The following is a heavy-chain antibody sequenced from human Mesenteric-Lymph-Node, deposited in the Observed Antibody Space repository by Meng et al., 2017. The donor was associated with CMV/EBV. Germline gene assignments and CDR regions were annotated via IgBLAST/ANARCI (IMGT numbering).Heavy chain of an antibody. V-gene: IGHV3-7*01. CDR3: ARGPRPYSSSGLFDP. J-gene: IGHJ5*02. CDR1: GFTFSSYG. CDR2: IKQDGSEK. Sequence: GESLKISCAASGFTFSSYGMHWVRQAPGKGLEWVTNIKQDGSEKYYVDSVKGRFTISRDNAKNSLYLQMNSLRAEDTAVYYCARGPRPYSSSGLFDPWGQGTLVTVSS. D-gene: IGHD6-13*01.